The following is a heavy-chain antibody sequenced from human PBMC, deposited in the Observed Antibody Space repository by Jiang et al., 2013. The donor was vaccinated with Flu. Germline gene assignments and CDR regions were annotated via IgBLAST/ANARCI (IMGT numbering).Heavy chain of an antibody. V-gene: IGHV4-34*01. CDR2: IHHSGST. D-gene: IGHD3-16*01. J-gene: IGHJ4*02. CDR3: ARRPFGVRGLTL. CDR1: AGSFFVGPSAIIT. Sequence: TLSLTCTLSAGSFFVGPSAIITGTGSASPPGNGVSSGIGEIHHSGSTIYNPSLSSRLIISMDTSENNLSLNMTSVTAADTAVYFCARRPFGVRGLTLWGLGTLVTISS.